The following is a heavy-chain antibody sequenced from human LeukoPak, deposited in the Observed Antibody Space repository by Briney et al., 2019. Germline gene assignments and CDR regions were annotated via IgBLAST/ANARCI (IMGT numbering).Heavy chain of an antibody. CDR3: AKDPTVYYYGMDV. V-gene: IGHV3-23*01. CDR1: GFAFSNQA. Sequence: GGSLRLSCAASGFAFSNQAMGWVRQASGKGLEWVSVISDSGDITYYADSVKGRFTISRDNSKNTLYLQMNSLRAEDTAVYYCAKDPTVYYYGMDVWGQGTTVTVSS. CDR2: ISDSGDIT. J-gene: IGHJ6*02.